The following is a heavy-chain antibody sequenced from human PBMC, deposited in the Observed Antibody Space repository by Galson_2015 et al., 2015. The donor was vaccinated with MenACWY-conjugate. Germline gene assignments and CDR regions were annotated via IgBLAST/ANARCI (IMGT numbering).Heavy chain of an antibody. Sequence: TLRLSCAASGFTFSTYGMHWGRPAPGSGLGWVALISYDGSNKYYADSVKGRFTISRDNSKNTLYLQMNRLRAEDTAVYYCAKDQSGYYTYYYYMDVWGKGTTVTVSS. CDR3: AKDQSGYYTYYYYMDV. J-gene: IGHJ6*03. V-gene: IGHV3-30*18. CDR1: GFTFSTYG. CDR2: ISYDGSNK. D-gene: IGHD3-3*01.